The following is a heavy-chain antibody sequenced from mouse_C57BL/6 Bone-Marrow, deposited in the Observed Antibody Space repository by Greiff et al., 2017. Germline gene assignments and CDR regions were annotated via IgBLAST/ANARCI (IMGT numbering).Heavy chain of an antibody. D-gene: IGHD2-5*01. CDR3: ARWPPRSNYPSWFAY. V-gene: IGHV1-22*01. CDR1: GYTFTDYN. CDR2: INPNNGGT. J-gene: IGHJ3*01. Sequence: VQLQQSGPELVKPGASVKMSCKASGYTFTDYNMHWVKQSHGKSLEWIGYINPNNGGTSYNQKFKGKATLTGNKSSSTAYMELRSLTSEDSAVYYFARWPPRSNYPSWFAYWGQGTLVTVSA.